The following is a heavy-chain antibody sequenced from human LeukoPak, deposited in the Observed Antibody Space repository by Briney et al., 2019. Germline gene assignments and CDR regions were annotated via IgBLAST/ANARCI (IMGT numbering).Heavy chain of an antibody. CDR1: GGSFSGYY. CDR3: ARQGRITSFGVDIGGGYYMDV. CDR2: TSYSGST. D-gene: IGHD3-3*01. V-gene: IGHV4-34*01. Sequence: SETLSLTCAVYGGSFSGYYWSWIRQPPGKGLEWIGSTSYSGSTYYNPSLESRVTISVDTSQNQFSLKLTSVTAADTAVYFCARQGRITSFGVDIGGGYYMDVWGKGATVTVSS. J-gene: IGHJ6*03.